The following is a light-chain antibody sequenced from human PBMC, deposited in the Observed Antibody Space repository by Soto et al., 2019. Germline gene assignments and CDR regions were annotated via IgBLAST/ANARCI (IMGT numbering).Light chain of an antibody. V-gene: IGKV1-39*01. Sequence: DIQMTQSPSSLSASVGDRVTITCRASQSISNYLNWYQQKPGKAPNVLIYAASNLQSGRPSRFSGSGSGTDFTLTISSLQPEDFATYYGQQSYSSPRTFGQGTEVEIK. J-gene: IGKJ1*01. CDR1: QSISNY. CDR3: QQSYSSPRT. CDR2: AAS.